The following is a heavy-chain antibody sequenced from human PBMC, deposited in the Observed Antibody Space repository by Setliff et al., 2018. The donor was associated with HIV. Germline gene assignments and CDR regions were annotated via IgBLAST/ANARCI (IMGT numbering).Heavy chain of an antibody. J-gene: IGHJ3*02. CDR3: AKELVATKIYDAVD. Sequence: HPGGSLRLSCVASGLTFSSYSMNSVRQAPGKGLEWVSRINTDASSRNYVDSVKGRFTISRDNSKNTLYLQMPSLRAMDTALYYCAKELVATKIYDAVD. D-gene: IGHD1-1*01. CDR2: INTDASSR. V-gene: IGHV3-NL1*01. CDR1: GLTFSSYS.